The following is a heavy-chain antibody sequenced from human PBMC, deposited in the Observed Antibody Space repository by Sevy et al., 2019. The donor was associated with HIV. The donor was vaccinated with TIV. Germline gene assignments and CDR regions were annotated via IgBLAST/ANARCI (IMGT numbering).Heavy chain of an antibody. Sequence: GESLRLSCAASGFIFNSYAMSWVRQAPGKGLEWVSTISGHGGSTYYADSVKGRFTISRDNSRKTLDLEMNSLRAEDAAIYYCAGGFWSGFDYWGQGSLVTVSS. J-gene: IGHJ4*02. D-gene: IGHD3-3*01. V-gene: IGHV3-23*01. CDR2: ISGHGGST. CDR3: AGGFWSGFDY. CDR1: GFIFNSYA.